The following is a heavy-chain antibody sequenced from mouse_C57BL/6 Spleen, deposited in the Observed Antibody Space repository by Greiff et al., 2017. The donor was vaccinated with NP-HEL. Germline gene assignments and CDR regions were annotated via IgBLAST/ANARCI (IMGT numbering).Heavy chain of an antibody. Sequence: EVKVVESGGGLVKPGGSLKLSCAASGFTFSSYAMSWVRQTPEKRLAWVATISDGGSYTYYPDNVKGRFTISRDNAKNNLYLQMSHLKSEDTAMYYCARDPDIGYYYGSSHYWYFDVWGTGTTVTVSS. J-gene: IGHJ1*03. V-gene: IGHV5-4*01. CDR1: GFTFSSYA. CDR2: ISDGGSYT. CDR3: ARDPDIGYYYGSSHYWYFDV. D-gene: IGHD1-1*01.